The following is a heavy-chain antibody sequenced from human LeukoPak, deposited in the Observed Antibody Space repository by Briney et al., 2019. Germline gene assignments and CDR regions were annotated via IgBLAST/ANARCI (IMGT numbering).Heavy chain of an antibody. CDR1: GGSFSGYY. V-gene: IGHV4-34*01. Sequence: TSETLSLTCAVYGGSFSGYYWSWIRQPPGKGLEWIGEINHSGSTNYNPSLKSRVTISVDTSKNQFSLKLSSVTAADTAVYYCARTTTVNYFDYWGQGTLVTVSS. CDR3: ARTTTVNYFDY. D-gene: IGHD4-17*01. CDR2: INHSGST. J-gene: IGHJ4*02.